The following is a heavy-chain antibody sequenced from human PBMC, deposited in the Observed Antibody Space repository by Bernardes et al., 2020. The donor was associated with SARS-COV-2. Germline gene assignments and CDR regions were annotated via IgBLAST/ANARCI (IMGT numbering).Heavy chain of an antibody. V-gene: IGHV1-2*02. D-gene: IGHD2-15*01. J-gene: IGHJ4*02. CDR2: INPNTGGT. CDR3: ARNRTTISTTVTPVDY. Sequence: ASVKVSCKASGYTFTDYFIHWVRQAPGQRLEWMGWINPNTGGTNYVQKFQGRVTMTRDTSITTAYMELSWLGSDDTAIYYCARNRTTISTTVTPVDYWGQETLGAVSS. CDR1: GYTFTDYF.